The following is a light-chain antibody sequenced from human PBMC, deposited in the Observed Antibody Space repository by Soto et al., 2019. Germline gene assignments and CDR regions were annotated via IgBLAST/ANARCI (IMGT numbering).Light chain of an antibody. CDR1: SSDVGGYDY. CDR3: SSYTSSITLV. J-gene: IGLJ2*01. CDR2: DVN. Sequence: QSVLTQPASVSGSPGQSITISCTGTSSDVGGYDYVSRYQQHPGKAPKLMLYDVNNRPSGVSNRFSGSKSGNTASLTISGLQAEDEADYYCSSYTSSITLVFGAGTKLTVL. V-gene: IGLV2-14*03.